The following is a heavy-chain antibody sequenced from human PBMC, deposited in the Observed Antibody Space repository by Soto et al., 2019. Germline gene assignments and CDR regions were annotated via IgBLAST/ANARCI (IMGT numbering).Heavy chain of an antibody. CDR1: GFTFDDYA. Sequence: HPGGSLRLSCAASGFTFDDYAMHWVRQAPGKGLEWVSGISWNSGSIGYADSVKGRFTISGDNAKNSLYLQMNSLSAEDTALYYCAKGPHGYSSRWLLDYWGQGTLVTVSS. D-gene: IGHD6-13*01. V-gene: IGHV3-9*01. CDR2: ISWNSGSI. CDR3: AKGPHGYSSRWLLDY. J-gene: IGHJ4*02.